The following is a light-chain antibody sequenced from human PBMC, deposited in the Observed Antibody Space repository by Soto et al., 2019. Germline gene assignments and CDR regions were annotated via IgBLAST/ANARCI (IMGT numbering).Light chain of an antibody. J-gene: IGKJ1*01. CDR2: GAS. CDR3: QQYGSSPQT. CDR1: QSVSSSY. Sequence: EIVLTQSPGPLSLSPGERATLSCKSSQSVSSSYLAWYQQKPGQAPRLLIYGASSRATGIPDRFSGSWSGTDCTLTISRLEPEDVAVYYCQQYGSSPQTFGQGTKVDI. V-gene: IGKV3-20*01.